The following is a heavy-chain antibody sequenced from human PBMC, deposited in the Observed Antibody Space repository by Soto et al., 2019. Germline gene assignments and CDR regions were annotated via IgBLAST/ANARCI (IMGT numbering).Heavy chain of an antibody. CDR1: GYTFTSYG. J-gene: IGHJ6*03. CDR2: ISAYNGNT. D-gene: IGHD2-8*01. CDR3: ARGLGYCTNGVCSYYYYYYYMDV. Sequence: ASVKVSCKASGYTFTSYGISWVRQAPGQGLEWMGWISAYNGNTNYAQKLQGRVTMTTDTSTSTAYMELRSLRSDDTAVYYCARGLGYCTNGVCSYYYYYYYMDVWGKGTTVTVSS. V-gene: IGHV1-18*01.